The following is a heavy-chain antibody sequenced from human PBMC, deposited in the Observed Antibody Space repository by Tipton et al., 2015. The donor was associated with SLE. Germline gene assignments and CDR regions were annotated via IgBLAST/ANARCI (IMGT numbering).Heavy chain of an antibody. CDR2: INHSGGT. D-gene: IGHD2-8*02. CDR1: GGSFSGYY. CDR3: ARPDYCAGGTCHLD. J-gene: IGHJ4*02. V-gene: IGHV4-34*01. Sequence: TLSLTCAVYGGSFSGYYWSWIRQPPGKGLEWIAEINHSGGTNYNPSLKSRVTISVDTSKNQFALRLRSVTAADTAVYYCARPDYCAGGTCHLDWGQGILVTVSS.